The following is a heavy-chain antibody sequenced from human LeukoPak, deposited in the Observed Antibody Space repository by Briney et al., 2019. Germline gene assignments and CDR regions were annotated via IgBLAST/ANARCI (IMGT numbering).Heavy chain of an antibody. Sequence: GGSLRLSYAASGFTLSSYAMSWVRRAPGKGLEWVSSISGSGGSTYYADSVKGRFTISRDNSKNTLYLQMNSLRADDTALYYCAKAFGRNYFDYWGRGTLVTVSS. J-gene: IGHJ4*02. V-gene: IGHV3-23*01. D-gene: IGHD3-10*01. CDR2: ISGSGGST. CDR3: AKAFGRNYFDY. CDR1: GFTLSSYA.